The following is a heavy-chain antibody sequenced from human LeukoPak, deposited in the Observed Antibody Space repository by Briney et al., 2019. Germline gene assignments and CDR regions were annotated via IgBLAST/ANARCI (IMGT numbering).Heavy chain of an antibody. Sequence: PGGSLRLSCAASGFTVSSNYMSWVRQAPGKGLELVSVIYSGGSTYYADSVKGRFTISRDNSKNTLYLQMNSLIAEDTAVYYCARSPKYYGMDVWGQGTTVTVSS. CDR3: ARSPKYYGMDV. CDR1: GFTVSSNY. CDR2: IYSGGST. J-gene: IGHJ6*02. V-gene: IGHV3-53*01.